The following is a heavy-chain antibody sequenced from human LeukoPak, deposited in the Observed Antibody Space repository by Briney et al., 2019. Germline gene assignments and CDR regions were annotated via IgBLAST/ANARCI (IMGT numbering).Heavy chain of an antibody. CDR1: GFTFSSYG. CDR2: IWYDGSNK. Sequence: PGGSLRLSCAASGFTFSSYGMHWVRQAPGKGLEWVAVIWYDGSNKYYADSVKGRFTISRDNSKNTLYLQMNSLRAEDTAVYYCARRRMAAAGPNDYWGQGTLVTVSS. CDR3: ARRRMAAAGPNDY. V-gene: IGHV3-33*01. D-gene: IGHD6-13*01. J-gene: IGHJ4*02.